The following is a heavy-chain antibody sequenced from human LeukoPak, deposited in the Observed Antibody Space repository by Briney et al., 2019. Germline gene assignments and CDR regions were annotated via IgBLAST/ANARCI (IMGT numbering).Heavy chain of an antibody. CDR2: IYYSGST. V-gene: IGHV4-59*08. Sequence: SETLSLTCTVSGGSISSYYWSWIRQPPGKGLEWIGYIYYSGSTNYNPSLKSRVTISVDTSKSQFSLKLSSVTAADTAVYYCARRTWESNSFDYWGQGTLVTVSS. CDR3: ARRTWESNSFDY. J-gene: IGHJ4*02. CDR1: GGSISSYY. D-gene: IGHD1-26*01.